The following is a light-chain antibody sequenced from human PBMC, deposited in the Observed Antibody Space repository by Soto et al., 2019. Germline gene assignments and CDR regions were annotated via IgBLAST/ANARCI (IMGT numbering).Light chain of an antibody. CDR2: TTS. V-gene: IGKV1-39*01. J-gene: IGKJ4*01. CDR3: QQSNATPLT. Sequence: DIQMTQSPSSLSASVGDTVIITCRSSQSVISYLNWHQQRPGQAPKLLIYTTSILKNGVPSRFSGSGSGTEFTLTISNLQPEDFATYYCQQSNATPLTFAGGTKVDIK. CDR1: QSVISY.